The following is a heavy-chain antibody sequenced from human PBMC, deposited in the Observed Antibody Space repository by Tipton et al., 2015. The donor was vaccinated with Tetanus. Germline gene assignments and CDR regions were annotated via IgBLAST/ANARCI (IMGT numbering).Heavy chain of an antibody. CDR3: VRGARGWFMYYHFDS. CDR1: EFTFSSYA. V-gene: IGHV3-30*04. CDR2: LSDDGRHG. Sequence: RSLRLSCAASEFTFSSYAMHWVRQAPGRGLEWLAMLSDDGRHGSSAESVKGRFTISRDNSMSTLFLQMENLRPEDTAVYYCVRGARGWFMYYHFDSWGQGTQVVVSS. D-gene: IGHD2-8*01. J-gene: IGHJ4*02.